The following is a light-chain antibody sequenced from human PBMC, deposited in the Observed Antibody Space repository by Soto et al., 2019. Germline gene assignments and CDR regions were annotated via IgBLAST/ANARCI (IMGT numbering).Light chain of an antibody. CDR3: QQRSAWPIT. Sequence: IVLTQSTATLSLSPGERATLSCRASQSVSRSLGWYQQKPGQAPRLLIYDASNRATGIPARFSASGSGTDFTLTISSLDPDDFAVYYCQQRSAWPITFGQGTDWRL. CDR1: QSVSRS. CDR2: DAS. V-gene: IGKV3-11*01. J-gene: IGKJ5*01.